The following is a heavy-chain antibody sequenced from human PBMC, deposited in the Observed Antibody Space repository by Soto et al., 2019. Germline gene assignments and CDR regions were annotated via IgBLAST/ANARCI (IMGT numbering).Heavy chain of an antibody. Sequence: PGGSLRLSCAASGFTFSSYSMNWVRQAPGKGLEWVSSISSSSSYIYYADSVKGRFTISRDNAKNSLYLQMNSLRAEDTAVYYCAREPEWFGGAPYYFDYWGQGTLVTVYS. J-gene: IGHJ4*02. CDR3: AREPEWFGGAPYYFDY. CDR2: ISSSSSYI. CDR1: GFTFSSYS. V-gene: IGHV3-21*01. D-gene: IGHD3-10*01.